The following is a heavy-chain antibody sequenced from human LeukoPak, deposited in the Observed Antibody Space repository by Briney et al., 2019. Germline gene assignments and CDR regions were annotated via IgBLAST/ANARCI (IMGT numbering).Heavy chain of an antibody. CDR1: GGSISSYY. CDR2: IYYSGST. CDR3: ARGVDAYRGLAFDI. V-gene: IGHV4-59*01. D-gene: IGHD2-2*01. J-gene: IGHJ3*02. Sequence: PSETLSLTCTVSGGSISSYYWSWIRQPPGKGLEWIGYIYYSGSTNYNPSLRSRVTISVDTSKNQFSLKLSSVTAADTAVYYCARGVDAYRGLAFDIWGQGTMVTVSS.